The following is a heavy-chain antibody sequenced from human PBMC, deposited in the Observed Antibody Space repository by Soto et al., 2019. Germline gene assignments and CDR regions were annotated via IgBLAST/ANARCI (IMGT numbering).Heavy chain of an antibody. CDR1: GGSISSGGYY. CDR2: IYYSGST. CDR3: ARDSAPLWFGEFRYYYGMDV. D-gene: IGHD3-10*01. Sequence: KPSETLSLTCTVSGGSISSGGYYWSWIRQHPGKGLEWIGYIYYSGSTYYNPSLKSRVTISVDTSKNQFSLKLSSVTAADTAVYYCARDSAPLWFGEFRYYYGMDVWGQGTTVTVSS. V-gene: IGHV4-31*03. J-gene: IGHJ6*02.